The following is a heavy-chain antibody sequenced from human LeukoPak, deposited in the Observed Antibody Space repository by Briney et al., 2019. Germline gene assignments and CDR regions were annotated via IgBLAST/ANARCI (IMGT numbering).Heavy chain of an antibody. D-gene: IGHD6-13*01. CDR2: IIPIFGTA. CDR3: ARRGIAARPDGMDV. J-gene: IGHJ6*02. CDR1: GGTFSSYA. V-gene: IGHV1-69*01. Sequence: GASVKVSCKASGGTFSSYAISWVRQAPGQGLEWMGGIIPIFGTANYAQKFQGRVTITADESTSTAYMELSSLRSEDTAVYYCARRGIAARPDGMDVWAKGPRSPSP.